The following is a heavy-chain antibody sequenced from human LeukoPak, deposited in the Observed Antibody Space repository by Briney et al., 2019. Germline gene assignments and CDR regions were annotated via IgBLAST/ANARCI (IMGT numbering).Heavy chain of an antibody. CDR1: GFTFSSYA. D-gene: IGHD4-17*01. CDR2: ISSSGGST. CDR3: AKDGNYGDYGSFDY. V-gene: IGHV3-23*01. J-gene: IGHJ4*02. Sequence: PGGSLRLSCAVSGFTFSSYAMSWVRQAPGKGLEWVSAISSSGGSTYYADSVTGRFTISRDNSKNTLYLHMTSRRAEDTAVYYCAKDGNYGDYGSFDYWGQASLAPASS.